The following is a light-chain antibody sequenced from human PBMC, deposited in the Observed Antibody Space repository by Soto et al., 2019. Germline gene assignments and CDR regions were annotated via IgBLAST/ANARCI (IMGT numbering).Light chain of an antibody. CDR2: DAS. CDR3: QHLFMYPPT. V-gene: IGKV1-33*01. CDR1: QHINIY. J-gene: IGKJ3*01. Sequence: DIQMTQSPSSLSVSVGDRVTITCQASQHINIYLTWYQQKPGKAPKLLIYDASNLETGVPLRFSGTGSGTDFTFTISSLQPEDLAIYYCQHLFMYPPTFGPGTKVDI.